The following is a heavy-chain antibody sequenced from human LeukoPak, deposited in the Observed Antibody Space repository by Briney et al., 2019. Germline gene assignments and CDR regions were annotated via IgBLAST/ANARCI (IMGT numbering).Heavy chain of an antibody. D-gene: IGHD3-3*01. Sequence: PGGSLRLSCAASGFTFSSYAVHWVRQAPGKGLEWVALISYDGSNKYYADSVKGRFTISRDNSKNTLYLQMNSLRTEDTAVYYCARPSASGYEGIRDFSDYWGQGTLVTVSS. V-gene: IGHV3-30-3*01. CDR2: ISYDGSNK. CDR3: ARPSASGYEGIRDFSDY. CDR1: GFTFSSYA. J-gene: IGHJ4*02.